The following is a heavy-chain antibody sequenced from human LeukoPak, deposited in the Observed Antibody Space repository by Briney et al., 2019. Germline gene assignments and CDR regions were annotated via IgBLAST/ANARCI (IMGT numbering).Heavy chain of an antibody. CDR3: ARTEYYYDSSGYYPYYFDY. D-gene: IGHD3-22*01. Sequence: ASVKVSCKVSGYTLTELSMRWVRQAPGKGLEWMGGFDPEDGETIYAQKFQGRVTMTEDTSTDTAYMELSSLRSEDTAVYYCARTEYYYDSSGYYPYYFDYWGQGTLVTVSS. V-gene: IGHV1-24*01. J-gene: IGHJ4*02. CDR2: FDPEDGET. CDR1: GYTLTELS.